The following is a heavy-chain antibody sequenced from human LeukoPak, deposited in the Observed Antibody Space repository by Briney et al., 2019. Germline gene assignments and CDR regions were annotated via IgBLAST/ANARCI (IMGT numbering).Heavy chain of an antibody. Sequence: PGGSLRLSCAASGFTFSNYAMAWVRQIPGKGLEWVSIFIGSGGSTYYADAVKGRFTVSRDNSKSTLYLHMNNLRVDDTAIYYCASSTAPSLGPLDYWGQGTLVTVSS. D-gene: IGHD2-2*01. CDR3: ASSTAPSLGPLDY. CDR2: FIGSGGST. V-gene: IGHV3-23*01. CDR1: GFTFSNYA. J-gene: IGHJ4*02.